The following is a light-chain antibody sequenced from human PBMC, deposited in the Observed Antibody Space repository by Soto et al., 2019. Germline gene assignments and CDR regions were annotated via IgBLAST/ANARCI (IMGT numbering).Light chain of an antibody. CDR1: SSNIGSNT. J-gene: IGLJ2*01. CDR3: AAWDDSSVV. CDR2: SNN. V-gene: IGLV1-44*01. Sequence: QSVLNQPPSASGTPGQRVTISCSGSSSNIGSNTVNWYQQLPGTAPKLLIYSNNQRPSGVPDRFSGSKSGTSASLAISGLQSEDEADYYCAAWDDSSVVFGGGTKVTVL.